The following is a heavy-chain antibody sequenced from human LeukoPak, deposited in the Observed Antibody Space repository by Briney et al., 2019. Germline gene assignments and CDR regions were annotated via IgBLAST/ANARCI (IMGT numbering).Heavy chain of an antibody. CDR2: INPNCGGT. J-gene: IGHJ4*02. CDR1: GYTFTGYY. Sequence: GASVKVSCKASGYTFTGYYMHWVRQAPGQGLEWMGWINPNCGGTNYAQKFQGRVTMTRDTSISTAYMELSRLRSDDTAVYYCARGGGPTYLYCSSTSCYGYFDYWGQGTLVTVSS. D-gene: IGHD2-2*01. V-gene: IGHV1-2*02. CDR3: ARGGGPTYLYCSSTSCYGYFDY.